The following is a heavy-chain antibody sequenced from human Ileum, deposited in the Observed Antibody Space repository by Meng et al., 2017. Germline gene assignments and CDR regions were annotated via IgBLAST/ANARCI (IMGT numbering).Heavy chain of an antibody. Sequence: ETLSLTCTVSGGSISSGGYYWSWVRQAPGKGLVWVSRINSDGSTTTDAGSVKGRFTISRDNAKNTLYLQMNSLRDEDTAVYYCASGWSKDYSYMCGYWGQGTLVTVSS. V-gene: IGHV3-74*01. J-gene: IGHJ4*02. CDR2: INSDGSTT. CDR3: ASGWSKDYSYMCGY. CDR1: GGSISSGGYY. D-gene: IGHD3-16*01.